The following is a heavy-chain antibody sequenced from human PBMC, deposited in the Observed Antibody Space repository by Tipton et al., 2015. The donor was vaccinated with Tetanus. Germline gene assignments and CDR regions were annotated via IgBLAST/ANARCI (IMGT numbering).Heavy chain of an antibody. CDR2: INPTDGRP. V-gene: IGHV1-46*01. CDR1: GYNFVNFG. Sequence: QLVQSGAEVKEPGASVKVSCKASGYNFVNFGISWVRQAPGQGLEWVGIINPTDGRPTYARKFQGRVSMTRDTSTSTVYMEVSSLRSEDTAVYYCARDSTCDFWGQGTLVTVSS. D-gene: IGHD2/OR15-2a*01. J-gene: IGHJ4*02. CDR3: ARDSTCDF.